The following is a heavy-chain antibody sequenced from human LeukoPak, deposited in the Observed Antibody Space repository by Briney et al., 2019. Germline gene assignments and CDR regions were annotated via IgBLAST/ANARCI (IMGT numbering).Heavy chain of an antibody. Sequence: SETLSLTCTVSGGSISSGSYYWSWIRQPAGKGLEWIGRIYTSGSTNYNPSLKSRVTISVDTSKNQFSLKLSSVTAADTAVYYCAREPRSWYGSYYYMDVWGKGTTVTISS. D-gene: IGHD6-13*01. J-gene: IGHJ6*03. CDR3: AREPRSWYGSYYYMDV. V-gene: IGHV4-61*02. CDR2: IYTSGST. CDR1: GGSISSGSYY.